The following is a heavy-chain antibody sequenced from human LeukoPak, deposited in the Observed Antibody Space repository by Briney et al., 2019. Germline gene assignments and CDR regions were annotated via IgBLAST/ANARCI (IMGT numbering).Heavy chain of an antibody. CDR1: GFTFSDYW. Sequence: PGRSLRLSCAASGFTFSDYWMSWVRQAPGKGLEWVANINHDGSDKYSVDSVKGRFTISRDNAKNSLYLQMNSLRVEDTAVYFCARGGYSYPYWGRGTLVTVSS. V-gene: IGHV3-7*04. D-gene: IGHD5-18*01. CDR2: INHDGSDK. J-gene: IGHJ4*02. CDR3: ARGGYSYPY.